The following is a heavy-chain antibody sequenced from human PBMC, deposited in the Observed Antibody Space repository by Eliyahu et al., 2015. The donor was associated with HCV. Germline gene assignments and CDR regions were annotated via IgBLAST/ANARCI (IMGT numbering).Heavy chain of an antibody. CDR3: ARPGWGSPYYFDY. J-gene: IGHJ4*02. Sequence: QVQLVQSGAEVKKPGASVKVSXKASGYTFTGYYMHWVRQAPGQGLEXMGWINPNXGGTNYAQKFQGRVTMTMDTSISTAYMELSRLRSDDTAVYYCARPGWGSPYYFDYWGQGTLVTVSS. CDR1: GYTFTGYY. V-gene: IGHV1-2*02. D-gene: IGHD6-19*01. CDR2: INPNXGGT.